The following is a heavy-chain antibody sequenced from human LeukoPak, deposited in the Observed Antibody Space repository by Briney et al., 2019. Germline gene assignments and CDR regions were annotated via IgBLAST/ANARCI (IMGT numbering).Heavy chain of an antibody. D-gene: IGHD3-22*01. CDR1: GFTFTNFV. V-gene: IGHV3-23*01. J-gene: IGHJ4*02. CDR2: ISGGGDIT. Sequence: PGGFLRLSCAASGFTFTNFVMSWVRQAPGRGLEWVSGISGGGDITFYADSVKGRFTISRDNSKSTLYLQMTSLRAEDTAVYYCAKDHPHYHDSTAYFFFDSWGQGTLVTVSS. CDR3: AKDHPHYHDSTAYFFFDS.